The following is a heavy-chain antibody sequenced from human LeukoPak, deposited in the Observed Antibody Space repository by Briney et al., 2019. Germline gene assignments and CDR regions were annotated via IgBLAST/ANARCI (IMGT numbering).Heavy chain of an antibody. Sequence: SETLSLTCTVSGGSISSYYWNWIRQPPGKGLEWIWYIYYSGSTNYNPSLKSRVTISVDTSKNQFSLKLSSVTAADTAVYYCARVSMVRGAPPYYYYYMDVWGKGTTVTVSS. V-gene: IGHV4-59*08. CDR3: ARVSMVRGAPPYYYYYMDV. CDR1: GGSISSYY. J-gene: IGHJ6*03. CDR2: IYYSGST. D-gene: IGHD3-10*01.